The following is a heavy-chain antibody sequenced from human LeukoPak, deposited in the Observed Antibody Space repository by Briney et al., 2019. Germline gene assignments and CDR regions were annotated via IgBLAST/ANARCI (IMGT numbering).Heavy chain of an antibody. CDR3: ASSSSGYYFDY. J-gene: IGHJ4*02. CDR1: GFTFDDYA. Sequence: GGSLRLSCAASGFTFDDYAMHWVRQAPGKGLEWVAVISYDGSNKYYADSVKGRFTISRDNSKNTLYLQMNSLRAEDTAVYYCASSSSGYYFDYWGQGTLVTVSS. D-gene: IGHD3-22*01. V-gene: IGHV3-30-3*01. CDR2: ISYDGSNK.